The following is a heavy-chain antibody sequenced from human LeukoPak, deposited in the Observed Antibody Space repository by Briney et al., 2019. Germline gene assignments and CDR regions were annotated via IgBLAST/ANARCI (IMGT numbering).Heavy chain of an antibody. CDR1: GFTFSSYW. V-gene: IGHV3-7*01. CDR2: IKQDGSEK. J-gene: IGHJ6*03. D-gene: IGHD2-2*02. CDR3: ARNEGCSSTSCYIHYYYYYMDV. Sequence: GGSLRLSCAASGFTFSSYWMSWVRRAPGKGLEWVANIKQDGSEKYYVDSVKGRFTISRDNAKNSLYLQMNSLRAEDTAVYYCARNEGCSSTSCYIHYYYYYMDVWGKGTTVTVSS.